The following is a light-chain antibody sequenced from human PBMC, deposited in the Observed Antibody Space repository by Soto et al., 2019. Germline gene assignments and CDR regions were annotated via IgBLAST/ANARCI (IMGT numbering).Light chain of an antibody. V-gene: IGKV4-1*01. J-gene: IGKJ1*01. CDR2: WAS. Sequence: DIVMTQSPDSLAVSLGERATINCKSSQSVLYSSNNKNFLAWYQQKPGQPPKLLIYWASTRESGVPDRFSGSGFGTDFTLTISSLRAEDVAVYYCQQYYSTPQTFGQGTKVEIK. CDR3: QQYYSTPQT. CDR1: QSVLYSSNNKNF.